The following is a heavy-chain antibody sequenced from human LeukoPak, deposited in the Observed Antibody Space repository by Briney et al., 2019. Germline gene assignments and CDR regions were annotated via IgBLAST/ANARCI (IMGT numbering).Heavy chain of an antibody. CDR3: ARHGDYYYYMDV. CDR2: VYTSGST. CDR1: DGSISSGSYY. J-gene: IGHJ6*03. Sequence: SQTLSLTCTVSDGSISSGSYYWSWIRQSAGKGLEWIGRVYTSGSTNYNPSLKSRVTISVDKSKNHFSLNLTSVTAADTAVYYCARHGDYYYYMDVWGKGTTVTISS. V-gene: IGHV4-61*02. D-gene: IGHD3-3*01.